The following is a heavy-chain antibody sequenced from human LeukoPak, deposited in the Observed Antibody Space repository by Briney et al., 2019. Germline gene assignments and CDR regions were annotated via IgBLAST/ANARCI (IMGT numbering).Heavy chain of an antibody. V-gene: IGHV1-18*04. CDR2: ISTYNGNT. CDR1: GYTFTSYG. Sequence: ASVKVSCKASGYTFTSYGTSWVRQAPGQGLEWVGSISTYNGNTNYAQKLQGIVTMTTDTSTSTAYMELRSLRSDDTAVYYCARVITMVRGVIAVVSAIHPPDYWGQGNLVTVSS. CDR3: ARVITMVRGVIAVVSAIHPPDY. D-gene: IGHD3-10*01. J-gene: IGHJ4*02.